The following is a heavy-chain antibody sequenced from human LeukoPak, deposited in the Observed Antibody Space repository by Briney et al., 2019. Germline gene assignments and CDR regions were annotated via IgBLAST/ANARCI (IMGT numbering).Heavy chain of an antibody. J-gene: IGHJ3*02. CDR2: IYHSGST. D-gene: IGHD3-3*01. CDR1: GGSISSGGYS. CDR3: AGRRITIFGVPPDAFDI. Sequence: SETLSLTCAVSGGSISSGGYSWSWIRQPPGKGLEWIGYIYHSGSTYYNPSLKSRVTISVGRSKNQFSLKLSSVTAADTAVYYCAGRRITIFGVPPDAFDIWGQGTMVTVSS. V-gene: IGHV4-30-2*01.